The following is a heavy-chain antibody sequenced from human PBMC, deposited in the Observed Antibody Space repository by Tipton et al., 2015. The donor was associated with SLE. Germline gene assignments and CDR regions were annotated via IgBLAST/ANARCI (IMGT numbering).Heavy chain of an antibody. D-gene: IGHD3-3*01. Sequence: LRLSCAVYGGSFSGYYWSWIRQPPGKGLEWIGEITHSGSTNYNSSLKSRVTISVDTSKNQFSLNLSSVTAADTAVYYCAREGVGLFAMDVWGQGTTVTVSS. J-gene: IGHJ6*02. CDR3: AREGVGLFAMDV. V-gene: IGHV4-34*01. CDR1: GGSFSGYY. CDR2: ITHSGST.